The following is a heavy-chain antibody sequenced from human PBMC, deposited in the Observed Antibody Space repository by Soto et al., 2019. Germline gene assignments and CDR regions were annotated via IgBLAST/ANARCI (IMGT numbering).Heavy chain of an antibody. D-gene: IGHD2-8*02. CDR1: GFTFGTYA. V-gene: IGHV3-23*01. CDR2: ISGRDLST. Sequence: GGSLRLSCAASGFTFGTYAMSWVRQAPGRGLEWVSGISGRDLSTYYADSVKGRFTISRDNSKSTLYLQMNSLRAEDTAVYYWAKEMGYCLDYWGQGALVTVSS. CDR3: AKEMGYCLDY. J-gene: IGHJ4*02.